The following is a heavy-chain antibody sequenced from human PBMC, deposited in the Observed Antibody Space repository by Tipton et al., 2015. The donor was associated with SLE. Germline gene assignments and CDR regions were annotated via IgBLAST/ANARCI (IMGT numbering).Heavy chain of an antibody. V-gene: IGHV4-61*05. Sequence: TLSLTCIVSGDSINSSSYYWGWIRQPPGKGLEWIGYIYYGGTPTYTPSLKSRVTISVDASKNQFSLKLTSMTAADTAVYYCARGSYYYFDYWGQGALVTVSS. CDR3: ARGSYYYFDY. CDR2: IYYGGTP. CDR1: GDSINSSSYY. J-gene: IGHJ4*02. D-gene: IGHD2-21*01.